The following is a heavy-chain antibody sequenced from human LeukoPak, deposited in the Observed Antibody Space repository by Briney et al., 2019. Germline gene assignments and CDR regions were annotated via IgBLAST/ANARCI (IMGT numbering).Heavy chain of an antibody. CDR3: ARMTYDSSGYYFDY. CDR2: INHSGST. D-gene: IGHD3-22*01. V-gene: IGHV4-34*01. Sequence: GSLRLSCAASGFTFSSYAMHWVRQPPGKGLEWIGEINHSGSTNYNPSLKSRVTISVDTSKNQFSLKLSSVTAADTAVYYCARMTYDSSGYYFDYWGQGTLVTVSS. CDR1: GFTFSSYA. J-gene: IGHJ4*02.